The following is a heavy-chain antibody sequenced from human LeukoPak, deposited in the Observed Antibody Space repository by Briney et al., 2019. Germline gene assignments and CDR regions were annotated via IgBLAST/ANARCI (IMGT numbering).Heavy chain of an antibody. CDR1: GGSISSSSYY. Sequence: SETLSLTCTASGGSISSSSYYWGWIRQPPGKGLEWIGSIYYSGSTYYNPSLKSRVTISVDTSKNQFSLKLSSVTAADTAVYYCATLRYFDWLRGTDLDYWGQGTLVTVSS. J-gene: IGHJ4*02. D-gene: IGHD3-9*01. CDR3: ATLRYFDWLRGTDLDY. CDR2: IYYSGST. V-gene: IGHV4-39*01.